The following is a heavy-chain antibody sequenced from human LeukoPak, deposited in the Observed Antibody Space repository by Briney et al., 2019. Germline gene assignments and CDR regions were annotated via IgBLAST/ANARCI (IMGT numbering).Heavy chain of an antibody. CDR3: ARTTSFTASGYDY. CDR2: MNPNNGDS. Sequence: ASVTVSCKASGYTFTNYHINWVRQATGQGVEGMGWMNPNNGDSGYAQKFQGRVTITRDTSITTSYMELRSLRSDDTDVYFCARTTSFTASGYDYWGQGTLVTVSS. CDR1: GYTFTNYH. D-gene: IGHD6-25*01. V-gene: IGHV1-8*03. J-gene: IGHJ4*02.